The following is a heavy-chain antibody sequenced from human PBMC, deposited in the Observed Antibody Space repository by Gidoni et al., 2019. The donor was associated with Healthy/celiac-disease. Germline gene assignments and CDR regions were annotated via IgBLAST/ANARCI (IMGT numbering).Heavy chain of an antibody. Sequence: EVQLVESGGGLVKPGRSLRLSCTASGFTSGAYVMSWFRQAPGKGLEWVGFIRSKAYGGTTEYAASVKGRFTISRDDSKSIAYLQMNSLKTEDTAVYYCTNTYYDILTGYYGPDYFDYWGQGTLVTVSS. CDR1: GFTSGAYV. CDR3: TNTYYDILTGYYGPDYFDY. D-gene: IGHD3-9*01. CDR2: IRSKAYGGTT. V-gene: IGHV3-49*05. J-gene: IGHJ4*02.